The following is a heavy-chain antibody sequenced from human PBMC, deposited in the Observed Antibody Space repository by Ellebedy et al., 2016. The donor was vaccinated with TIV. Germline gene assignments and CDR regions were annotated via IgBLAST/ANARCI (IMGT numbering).Heavy chain of an antibody. CDR3: ASSPGIAVAGTS. J-gene: IGHJ5*02. Sequence: SETLSLXCTVSGGSISTDHYYWGWIRQPPGKGLEWIGSIYHSGAAYYNPSLKSRVTISVDTSKNQFSLKLSSVTAADTAVYYCASSPGIAVAGTSWGQGTLVTVSS. CDR2: IYHSGAA. CDR1: GGSISTDHYY. D-gene: IGHD6-19*01. V-gene: IGHV4-39*01.